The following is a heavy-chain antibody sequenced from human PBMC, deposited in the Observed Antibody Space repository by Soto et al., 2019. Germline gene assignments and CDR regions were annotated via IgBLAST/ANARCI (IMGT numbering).Heavy chain of an antibody. CDR3: AKVFSVGATKSPFDY. CDR2: ISGSGGST. V-gene: IGHV3-23*01. J-gene: IGHJ4*02. D-gene: IGHD1-26*01. Sequence: VGSLRLSCAASGFTFSSYAMSWVRQAPGKGLEWVSAISGSGGSTYYADSVKGRFTISRDNSKNTLYLQMNSLRAEDTAVYYCAKVFSVGATKSPFDYWGQGTLVTVSS. CDR1: GFTFSSYA.